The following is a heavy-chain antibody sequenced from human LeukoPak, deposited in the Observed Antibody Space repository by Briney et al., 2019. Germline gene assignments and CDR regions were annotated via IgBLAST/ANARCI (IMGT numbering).Heavy chain of an antibody. J-gene: IGHJ3*02. CDR1: GGSISSSSDY. CDR2: IYYSGIT. Sequence: SETLSLTCTVSGGSISSSSDYWGWIRQPPGKGLEWIGYIYYSGITNYNPSLKSRVTISVDTSKNQFSLKLSSVTAADTAVYYCARVGGVPLGAFDIWGQGTMVTVSS. D-gene: IGHD3-16*01. CDR3: ARVGGVPLGAFDI. V-gene: IGHV4-61*05.